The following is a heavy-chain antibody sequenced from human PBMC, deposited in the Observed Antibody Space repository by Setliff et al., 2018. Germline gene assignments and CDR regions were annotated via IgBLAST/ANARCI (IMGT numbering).Heavy chain of an antibody. D-gene: IGHD1-26*01. CDR2: IYHSGSA. CDR3: AREVGTSTSSDAFYV. J-gene: IGHJ3*01. CDR1: GDSISSGDYF. V-gene: IGHV4-30-4*08. Sequence: SETLSLTCTVSGDSISSGDYFWSWIRQPPGKGLEWIAYIYHSGSAYYNPSLKSRVTMSVDTSKNQFSLHLTSVTAADTAVYYCAREVGTSTSSDAFYVWGQGMMVTVSS.